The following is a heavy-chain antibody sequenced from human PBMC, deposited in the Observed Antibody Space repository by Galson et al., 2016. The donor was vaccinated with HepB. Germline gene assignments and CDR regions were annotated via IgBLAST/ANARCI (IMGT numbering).Heavy chain of an antibody. Sequence: SVKVSCKASGGTFKRFAFSWVRQAPGQGLEWLGGIIPMFGTVNFAHKLKGRVTITADKSTSTVYMGLSSLRFEDTAIYYCARDPSLYYDFWSGFYVWGQGALVTASS. J-gene: IGHJ4*02. CDR2: IIPMFGTV. CDR3: ARDPSLYYDFWSGFYV. D-gene: IGHD3-3*01. CDR1: GGTFKRFA. V-gene: IGHV1-69*06.